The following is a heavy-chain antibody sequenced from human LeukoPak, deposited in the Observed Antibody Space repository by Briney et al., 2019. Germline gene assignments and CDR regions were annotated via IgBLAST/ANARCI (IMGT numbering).Heavy chain of an antibody. CDR3: ARDWGGSGRRDAFDI. J-gene: IGHJ3*02. V-gene: IGHV1-2*02. CDR1: GYTFTGYY. CDR2: INPNSGGT. Sequence: ASVKVSCKASGYTFTGYYMHWVRQAPGQGLEWMGWINPNSGGTNYAQKFQGRVTMTRDTSISTAYMELSRLRSDDTAVYYCARDWGGSGRRDAFDIWGQGTMVTVSS. D-gene: IGHD3-10*01.